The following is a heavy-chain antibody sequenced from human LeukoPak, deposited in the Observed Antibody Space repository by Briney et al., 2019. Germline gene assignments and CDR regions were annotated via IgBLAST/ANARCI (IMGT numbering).Heavy chain of an antibody. CDR1: GFTFSSYA. CDR3: AKDLREWLVPRIFDY. V-gene: IGHV3-23*01. CDR2: ISGSGGST. J-gene: IGHJ4*02. Sequence: PGGSLRLSCAASGFTFSSYAMSWVRQAPGKGLEWVSAISGSGGSTYYADSVKGRFTISRDNSKNTLYLQMNSLRAEDTAVYYCAKDLREWLVPRIFDYWGQGTLVTVSS. D-gene: IGHD6-19*01.